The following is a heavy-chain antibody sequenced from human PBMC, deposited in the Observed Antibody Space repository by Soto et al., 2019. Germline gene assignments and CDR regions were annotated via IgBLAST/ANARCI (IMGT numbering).Heavy chain of an antibody. Sequence: QVQLQESGPGLVKPSETLSLTCTVSGGSISSYYWSWIRQPPGKGLEWIGYIYYSGSTNYNPSLKSRVTISVDTSKNQFSLKLSSVTAADTAVYYSARDRRLNYGSGSLAFDIWGQGTMVTVSS. CDR1: GGSISSYY. CDR2: IYYSGST. CDR3: ARDRRLNYGSGSLAFDI. J-gene: IGHJ3*02. D-gene: IGHD3-10*01. V-gene: IGHV4-59*01.